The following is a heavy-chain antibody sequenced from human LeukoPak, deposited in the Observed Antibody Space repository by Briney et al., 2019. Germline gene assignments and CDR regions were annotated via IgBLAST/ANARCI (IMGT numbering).Heavy chain of an antibody. CDR1: GFTFSSYS. Sequence: PGGSLRLSCAASGFTFSSYSMNWVRQAPGKGLEWVSSISSSSRYIYYADSVKGRFTISRDNAKNSLYLQMNSLRAEDTAVYYCARVSGGGSGGYELDYWGQGTLVTVSS. CDR3: ARVSGGGSGGYELDY. D-gene: IGHD5-12*01. CDR2: ISSSSRYI. J-gene: IGHJ4*02. V-gene: IGHV3-21*01.